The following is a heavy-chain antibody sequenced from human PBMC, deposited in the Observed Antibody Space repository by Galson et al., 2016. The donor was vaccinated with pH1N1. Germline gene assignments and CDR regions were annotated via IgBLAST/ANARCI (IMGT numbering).Heavy chain of an antibody. J-gene: IGHJ6*03. Sequence: SLRLSCAASGFTFTAYSMHWVRQAPGKGLEWVSSITSNSFYIHYADSVKGRFTISRDNAKNSLYLHMNSLRAEDTAVYYCARDPGRHRLYYMDVWGKGTTVTVSS. CDR2: ITSNSFYI. V-gene: IGHV3-21*01. D-gene: IGHD1-26*01. CDR1: GFTFTAYS. CDR3: ARDPGRHRLYYMDV.